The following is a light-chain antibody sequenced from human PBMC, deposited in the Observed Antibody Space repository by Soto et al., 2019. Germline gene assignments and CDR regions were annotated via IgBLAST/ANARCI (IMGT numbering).Light chain of an antibody. CDR3: QQFNTAPLT. CDR2: SAS. V-gene: IGKV1-27*01. Sequence: DIQMTQSPSSLSASVGDRVTITCRASQDISVSLAWYQQKPGKDPQLLIYSASTLQSGVPSRFSGSGSGTDFTLTISSLQPEDVATYYCQQFNTAPLTFGQGTRLEIK. CDR1: QDISVS. J-gene: IGKJ5*01.